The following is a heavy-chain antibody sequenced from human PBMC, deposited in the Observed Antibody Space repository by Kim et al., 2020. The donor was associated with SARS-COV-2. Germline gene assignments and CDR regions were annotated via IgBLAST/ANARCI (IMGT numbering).Heavy chain of an antibody. CDR1: GYTFTGYY. V-gene: IGHV1-2*02. CDR2: INPNSGGT. Sequence: ASVKVSCKASGYTFTGYYMHWVRQAPGQGLEWMGWINPNSGGTNYAQKFQGRVTMTRDTSISTAYMELSRLRSDDTAVYYCATRGGNILTGYYLLDYWGKETVVTVFS. J-gene: IGHJ4*02. CDR3: ATRGGNILTGYYLLDY. D-gene: IGHD3-9*01.